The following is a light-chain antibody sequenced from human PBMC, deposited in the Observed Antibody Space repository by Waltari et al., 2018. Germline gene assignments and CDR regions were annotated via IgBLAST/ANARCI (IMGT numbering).Light chain of an antibody. Sequence: EIVVTQSPATLSVSPGERATLYCRASQSIGDNLAWYQQKPGQAPKLLIFSASARLPGIPARFSGSGSGTLFTLTISSLQSEDFAVYYCQQCYDWPPYTFGQGTKLEI. CDR2: SAS. CDR1: QSIGDN. CDR3: QQCYDWPPYT. V-gene: IGKV3-15*01. J-gene: IGKJ2*01.